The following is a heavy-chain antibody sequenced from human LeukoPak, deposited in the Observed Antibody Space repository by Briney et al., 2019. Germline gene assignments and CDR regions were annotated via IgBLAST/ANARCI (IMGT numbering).Heavy chain of an antibody. J-gene: IGHJ6*04. Sequence: SVTVSFKASGGTFISYAISWVRQAPGQGLEWMGGIIPIFGTANYAQKFQGRVTITSDESTSTAYMERSSLRSEDTAVYYCARLEPRARMDVWGKGTTVTVSS. CDR2: IIPIFGTA. CDR3: ARLEPRARMDV. V-gene: IGHV1-69*13. CDR1: GGTFISYA.